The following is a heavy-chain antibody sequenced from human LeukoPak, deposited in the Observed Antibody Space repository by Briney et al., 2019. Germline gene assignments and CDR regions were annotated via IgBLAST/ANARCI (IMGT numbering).Heavy chain of an antibody. Sequence: ASVKVSCTASGYTFSNYYMHWVRQAPGQGLEWMGRINPNSGGTNYAQKFQGRVTMTRDTSISTAYMELSRLRSDDTAVYYCARGYYDILTGYYPVGYWGQGTLVTVSS. J-gene: IGHJ4*02. CDR2: INPNSGGT. D-gene: IGHD3-9*01. V-gene: IGHV1-2*06. CDR1: GYTFSNYY. CDR3: ARGYYDILTGYYPVGY.